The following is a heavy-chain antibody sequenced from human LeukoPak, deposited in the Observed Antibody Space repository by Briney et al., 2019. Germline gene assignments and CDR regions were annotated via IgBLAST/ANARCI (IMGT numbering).Heavy chain of an antibody. Sequence: GGSLRLSCAASGFTFSSYGMHWVRQAPGKGLDWVAVISNDGSKKYYADSVKGRFLISRDNSKNTLSLQVSSLRTEDTAVYYCAKDRYSYAFEYSDSWGQGTLVTVSS. CDR2: ISNDGSKK. V-gene: IGHV3-30*18. D-gene: IGHD5-18*01. CDR1: GFTFSSYG. J-gene: IGHJ4*02. CDR3: AKDRYSYAFEYSDS.